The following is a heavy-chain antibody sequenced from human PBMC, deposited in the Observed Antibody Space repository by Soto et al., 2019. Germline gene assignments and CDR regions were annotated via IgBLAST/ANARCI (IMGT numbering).Heavy chain of an antibody. CDR2: IYWDDDK. CDR1: GFSLTTHGVG. Sequence: QITLKESGPTVVKPTQTLTLTCTFSGFSLTTHGVGVGWIRQPPGKALQWLALIYWDDDKRYCPSLKSRLTITKDTSRNQVVLTMTNVDPVDTATYFCAHRLTLNTDWNYGRFDYWGQGALVTVSS. J-gene: IGHJ4*02. V-gene: IGHV2-5*02. D-gene: IGHD1-7*01. CDR3: AHRLTLNTDWNYGRFDY.